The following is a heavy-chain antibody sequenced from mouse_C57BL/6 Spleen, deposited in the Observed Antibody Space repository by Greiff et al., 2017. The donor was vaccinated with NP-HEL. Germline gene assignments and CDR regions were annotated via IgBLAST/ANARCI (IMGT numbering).Heavy chain of an antibody. CDR2: ISYDGSN. CDR1: GYSITSGYY. V-gene: IGHV3-6*01. J-gene: IGHJ2*01. CDR3: ARGDYGSSYDY. Sequence: ESGPGLVKPSQSLSLTCSVTGYSITSGYYWNWIRQFPGNQLEWMGYISYDGSNNYNPSLKNRISLTRDTSKNQLFLKLNAVTTEDTATDCCARGDYGSSYDYWGQGTTLTVSS. D-gene: IGHD1-1*01.